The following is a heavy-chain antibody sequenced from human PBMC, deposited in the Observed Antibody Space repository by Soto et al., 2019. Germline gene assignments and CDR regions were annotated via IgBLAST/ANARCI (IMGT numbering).Heavy chain of an antibody. D-gene: IGHD3-22*01. J-gene: IGHJ6*02. V-gene: IGHV3-43*01. CDR1: GFTFDDYT. CDR2: ISWDGGST. Sequence: EVQLVESGGVVVQPGGSLRLSCAASGFTFDDYTMHWVRQAPGKGLEWVSLISWDGGSTYYADSVKGRFTISRDNSKNSLYLQMNSLRTEDTALYYCAKEVVIGYYYYYGMDVWGQGITVTVSS. CDR3: AKEVVIGYYYYYGMDV.